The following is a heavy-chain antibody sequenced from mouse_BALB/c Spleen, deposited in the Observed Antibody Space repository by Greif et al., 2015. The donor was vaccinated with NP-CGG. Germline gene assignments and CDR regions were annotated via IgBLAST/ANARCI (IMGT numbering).Heavy chain of an antibody. D-gene: IGHD3-1*01. CDR1: GYTFTSYW. Sequence: VQLQQSGTVLARPGASVKMSCKASGYTFTSYWMHWVKQRPGQGLEWIGAIYPRNSDTSYNQKFKGKAKLTAVTSTSTAYMELSSLTNEDSAVYYCTRRAHREYYAMDYWGQGTSVTVSS. CDR3: TRRAHREYYAMDY. CDR2: IYPRNSDT. J-gene: IGHJ4*01. V-gene: IGHV1-5*01.